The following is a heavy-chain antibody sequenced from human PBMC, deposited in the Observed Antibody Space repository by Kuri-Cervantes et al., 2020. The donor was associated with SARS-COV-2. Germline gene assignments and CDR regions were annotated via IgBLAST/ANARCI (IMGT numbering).Heavy chain of an antibody. CDR1: GGSINDGDYY. CDR3: ARDFVGYCSGGSCYPDAFDI. CDR2: IYHSGST. D-gene: IGHD2-15*01. J-gene: IGHJ3*02. Sequence: SETLSLTCIVSGGSINDGDYYWTWIRQPPGKALEWIGSIYHSGSTYYNPSLKSRVTISVDTSKNQFSLKLSSVTAADTAVYYCARDFVGYCSGGSCYPDAFDIWGQGTMVTVSS. V-gene: IGHV4-39*07.